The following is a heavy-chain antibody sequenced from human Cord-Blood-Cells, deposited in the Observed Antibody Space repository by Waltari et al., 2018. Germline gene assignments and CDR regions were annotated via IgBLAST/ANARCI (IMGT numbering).Heavy chain of an antibody. J-gene: IGHJ2*01. D-gene: IGHD2-2*01. CDR2: IYHSGST. CDR1: GYSISSGYY. Sequence: QVQLQESGPGLVKPSETLSLTCAVSGYSISSGYYWGWIRQPPGKGLEWIGSIYHSGSTYYNPSLKSRVTRSVDTSKNQFSLKLSSVTAADTAVYYCATEGYCSSTSCYDWYFDLWGRGTLVTVSS. V-gene: IGHV4-38-2*01. CDR3: ATEGYCSSTSCYDWYFDL.